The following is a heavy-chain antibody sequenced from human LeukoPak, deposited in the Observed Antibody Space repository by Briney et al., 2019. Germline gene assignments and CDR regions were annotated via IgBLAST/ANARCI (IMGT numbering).Heavy chain of an antibody. CDR1: GFTFSSYN. V-gene: IGHV3-48*01. Sequence: GGSLRLSCAASGFTFSSYNMNWVRQAPGKGLEWVSSISYSSRARYYADSVKGRFTISRDNFKDSLYLQMDSLRAEDTAVYYCARAYCSSTSCFGWGQGTLVAVSS. CDR2: ISYSSRAR. J-gene: IGHJ4*02. D-gene: IGHD2-2*01. CDR3: ARAYCSSTSCFG.